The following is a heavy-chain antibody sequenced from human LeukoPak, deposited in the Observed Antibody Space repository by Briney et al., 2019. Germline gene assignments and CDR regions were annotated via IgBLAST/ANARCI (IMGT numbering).Heavy chain of an antibody. CDR2: ISSSSSYT. J-gene: IGHJ5*02. CDR3: SRGVVVAANNWFER. Sequence: GGSLRPSCAASGSTLSDYCMSWIRQAPGKGLEWVSYISSSSSYTNYADSVKGRFTISRDNAKNSLYLQMNSLRAEDTAVYYCSRGVVVAANNWFERWGQGTLVTVSS. V-gene: IGHV3-11*05. CDR1: GSTLSDYC. D-gene: IGHD2-15*01.